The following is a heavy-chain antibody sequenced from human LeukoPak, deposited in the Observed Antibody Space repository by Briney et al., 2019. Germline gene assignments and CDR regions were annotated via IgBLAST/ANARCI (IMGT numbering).Heavy chain of an antibody. V-gene: IGHV4-4*07. CDR2: IYTSGST. Sequence: PSETLSLTCIVSGVSISSYYWSWIRQPAGKGLEWIGRIYTSGSTNYNPSLKSRVSMSVDTSKNQFSLKLSSVTAADTAVYYCARDEYGSGFRPWGQGTLVTVSS. D-gene: IGHD3-10*01. CDR1: GVSISSYY. CDR3: ARDEYGSGFRP. J-gene: IGHJ5*02.